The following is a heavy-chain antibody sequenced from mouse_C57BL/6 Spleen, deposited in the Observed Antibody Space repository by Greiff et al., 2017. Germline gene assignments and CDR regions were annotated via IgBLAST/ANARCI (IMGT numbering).Heavy chain of an antibody. CDR1: GYTFTNYW. CDR3: ARGIGDYFDY. Sequence: VKLQQSGAELVRPGTSVKMSCKASGYTFTNYWIGWAKQRPGHGLEWIGDIYPGGGYTNYNEKFKGKATLTADKSSSTAYMQFSSLTSEDSAIYYCARGIGDYFDYWGQGTTLTVSS. V-gene: IGHV1-63*01. J-gene: IGHJ2*01. D-gene: IGHD2-14*01. CDR2: IYPGGGYT.